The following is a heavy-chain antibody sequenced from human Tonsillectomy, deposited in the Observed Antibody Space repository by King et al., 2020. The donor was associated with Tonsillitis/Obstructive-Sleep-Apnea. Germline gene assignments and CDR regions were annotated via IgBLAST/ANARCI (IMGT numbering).Heavy chain of an antibody. J-gene: IGHJ4*02. CDR1: GDSINSFY. CDR3: ARFYGGNSLYFDL. D-gene: IGHD4-23*01. CDR2: IYYRGNT. Sequence: QLQESGPGLVKPSETLSLTCSVSGDSINSFYWSWIRQPPGEGLEWIGYIYYRGNTYYSPSLKSRVTISVDTSKNQFSLKLNSVTAADTAVYYCARFYGGNSLYFDLWGQGSLVTVSS. V-gene: IGHV4-59*01.